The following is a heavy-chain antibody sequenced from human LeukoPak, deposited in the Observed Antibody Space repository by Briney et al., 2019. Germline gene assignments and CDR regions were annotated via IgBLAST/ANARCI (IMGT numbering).Heavy chain of an antibody. CDR2: IYYSGTT. Sequence: SETLSLTCTVSGGSLSSYYWSWTRQPPGKGLEWIGYIYYSGTTNYNPSLKSRVTISLDTSKSQLSLKLRSVTAADTAVYYCARGKKDDTGSYPADYWGQGTLVTVSS. D-gene: IGHD3-10*01. CDR1: GGSLSSYY. J-gene: IGHJ4*02. V-gene: IGHV4-59*01. CDR3: ARGKKDDTGSYPADY.